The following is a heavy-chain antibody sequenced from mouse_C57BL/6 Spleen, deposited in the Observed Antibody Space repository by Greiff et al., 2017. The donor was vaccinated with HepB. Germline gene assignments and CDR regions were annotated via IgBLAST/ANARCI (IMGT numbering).Heavy chain of an antibody. J-gene: IGHJ3*01. D-gene: IGHD1-1*01. V-gene: IGHV1-50*01. Sequence: QVQLQQPGAELVKPGASVKLSCKASGYTFTSYWMQWVKQRPGQGLEWIGEIDPSDSYTNYNQKFKGKATLTVDTSSSTAYMQLSSLTSEDSAVYYCARRGYYYGSSSFAYWGQGTLVTVSA. CDR3: ARRGYYYGSSSFAY. CDR1: GYTFTSYW. CDR2: IDPSDSYT.